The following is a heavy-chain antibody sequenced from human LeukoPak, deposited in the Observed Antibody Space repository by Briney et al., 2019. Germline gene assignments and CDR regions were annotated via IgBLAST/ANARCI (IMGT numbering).Heavy chain of an antibody. CDR1: GFTFSSYA. Sequence: GGSLRPSCAASGFTFSSYAMSWVRQAPGKGLEWVSAISGSGGSTYYADSVKGRFTISRDNSKNTLYLQMNSLRAEDTAVYYCAKDRGGRRYYYYYYMDVWGKGTTVTVSS. D-gene: IGHD3-10*01. V-gene: IGHV3-23*01. J-gene: IGHJ6*03. CDR2: ISGSGGST. CDR3: AKDRGGRRYYYYYYMDV.